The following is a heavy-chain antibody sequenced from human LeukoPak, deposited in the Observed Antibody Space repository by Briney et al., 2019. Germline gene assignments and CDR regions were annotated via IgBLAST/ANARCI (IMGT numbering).Heavy chain of an antibody. J-gene: IGHJ4*02. V-gene: IGHV1-2*02. Sequence: RASVKVSCKASGYTFTGYYMHWVRRAPGQGLEWMGWINPNSGGGTNYAQKFQGRVTMTRDTSIGTAYMELSSLRSDDTAVYYCARDLWLSGSSSNWPPGYFNYWGQGTLVTVSS. CDR3: ARDLWLSGSSSNWPPGYFNY. D-gene: IGHD6-13*01. CDR1: GYTFTGYY. CDR2: INPNSGGGT.